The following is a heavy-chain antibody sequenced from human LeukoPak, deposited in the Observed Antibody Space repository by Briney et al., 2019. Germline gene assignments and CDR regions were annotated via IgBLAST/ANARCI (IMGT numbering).Heavy chain of an antibody. CDR2: IHYTGST. CDR1: GGSFSGYY. Sequence: SETLSLTCAVYGGSFSGYYWSWIRQPPGKGLELIAAIHYTGSTYYNPSFMSRVTISVDTSKNQFSLKLSSVTAADTAVYYCARAPPIVVVVAARRGRNNWFDPWGRGTLVTVSS. J-gene: IGHJ5*02. V-gene: IGHV4-34*01. CDR3: ARAPPIVVVVAARRGRNNWFDP. D-gene: IGHD2-15*01.